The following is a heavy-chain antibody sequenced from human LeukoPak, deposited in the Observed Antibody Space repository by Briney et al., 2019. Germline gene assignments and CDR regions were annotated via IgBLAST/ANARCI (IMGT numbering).Heavy chain of an antibody. CDR3: ARLYLGSGSYNAPKPNWFDP. Sequence: SETLSLTCTVSGGSISSSSYYWGWIRQPPGKGLEWIGSIYYSGSTYYNPSLKSRVTISVDTSKNQFSLKLSSVTAADTAVYYCARLYLGSGSYNAPKPNWFDPWGQGTLVTVSS. CDR2: IYYSGST. D-gene: IGHD3-10*01. CDR1: GGSISSSSYY. J-gene: IGHJ5*02. V-gene: IGHV4-39*01.